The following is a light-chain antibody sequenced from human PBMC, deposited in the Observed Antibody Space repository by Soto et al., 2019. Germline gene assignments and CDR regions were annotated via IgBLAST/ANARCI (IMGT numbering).Light chain of an antibody. CDR1: QSVSSNN. CDR3: QQYGSSPRT. V-gene: IGKV3-20*01. Sequence: EIVLTQSPGTLSLSPGERATLSCRASQSVSSNNLAWYQQRPGQAPRLLIYGASTRATGIPDRFSGSGSGATFTLTITRLEPEDFAVYYCQQYGSSPRTFGQGTKVEMK. J-gene: IGKJ1*01. CDR2: GAS.